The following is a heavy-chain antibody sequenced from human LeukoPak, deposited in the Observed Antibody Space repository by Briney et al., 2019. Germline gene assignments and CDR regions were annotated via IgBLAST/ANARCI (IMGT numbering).Heavy chain of an antibody. D-gene: IGHD5-18*01. V-gene: IGHV3-30-3*01. J-gene: IGHJ4*02. CDR2: MSYDGSNK. Sequence: GGSLRLSCAASGFTFSNYAMHWVRQAPGKGLEWVAVMSYDGSNKYYEDSVKGRFTISRDNSKITLYLQMNSLRAEDTAVYYCARAATAMVWWGPRNYFDYWGQGTLVTVSS. CDR1: GFTFSNYA. CDR3: ARAATAMVWWGPRNYFDY.